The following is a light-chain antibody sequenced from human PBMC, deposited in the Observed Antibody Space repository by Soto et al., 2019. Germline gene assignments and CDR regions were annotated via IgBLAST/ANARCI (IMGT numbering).Light chain of an antibody. CDR2: AAS. Sequence: DIQMTQSPSSLSASVGGRVTITCRASQGISTYLAWYQQKPGKVPKLLIYAASTLQSGVPSRFSGSGSGTEFTLTISSLQPEDVATYYCQKSNSAPLTFGGGTKVEIK. CDR3: QKSNSAPLT. CDR1: QGISTY. V-gene: IGKV1-27*01. J-gene: IGKJ4*01.